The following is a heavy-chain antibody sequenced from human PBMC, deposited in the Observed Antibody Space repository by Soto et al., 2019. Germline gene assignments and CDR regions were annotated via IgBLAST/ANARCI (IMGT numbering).Heavy chain of an antibody. CDR1: GFTFSSYA. CDR2: ISSNGGST. J-gene: IGHJ3*02. Sequence: GGSLRLSCAASGFTFSSYAMHWVRQAPGKGLEYVSAISSNGGSTYYANSVKGRFTISRDNSKNTLYLQMGSLRAEDMAVYYCARDCSGGSCYYDIWGQGTMVTVSS. D-gene: IGHD2-15*01. V-gene: IGHV3-64*01. CDR3: ARDCSGGSCYYDI.